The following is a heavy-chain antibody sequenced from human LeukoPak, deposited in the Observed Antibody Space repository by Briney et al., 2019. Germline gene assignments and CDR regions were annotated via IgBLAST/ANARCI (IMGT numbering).Heavy chain of an antibody. CDR3: ARDGEGGIGAAGNDY. J-gene: IGHJ4*02. CDR2: INTNTGNP. Sequence: ATVKVSCKASGYTFTGYYMHWVRQAPGQGLEWMGWINTNTGNPTYAQGFTGRFVFSLDTSVSTTYLQISSLKAEDTAVYYCARDGEGGIGAAGNDYWGQGTLVTVSS. CDR1: GYTFTGYY. V-gene: IGHV7-4-1*02. D-gene: IGHD6-13*01.